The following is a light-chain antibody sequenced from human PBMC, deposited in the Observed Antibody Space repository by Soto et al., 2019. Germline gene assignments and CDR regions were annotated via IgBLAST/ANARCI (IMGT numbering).Light chain of an antibody. CDR3: QQYGTSPWT. Sequence: EIVLTQSPGTLSLSPGERATLSCRASQSVGSNYLAWYQQKPGQAPRLLIFAASRRATGIPDRFSGSGSGSDFTLTISRLEPEDFAVYYGQQYGTSPWTFGQGTKVEIK. CDR1: QSVGSNY. J-gene: IGKJ1*01. CDR2: AAS. V-gene: IGKV3-20*01.